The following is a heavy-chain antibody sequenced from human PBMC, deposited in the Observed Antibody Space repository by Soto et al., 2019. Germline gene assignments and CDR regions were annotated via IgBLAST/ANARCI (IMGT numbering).Heavy chain of an antibody. CDR1: GFTFSSYA. Sequence: GSLRLSCAASGFTFSSYAMHWVRQAPGKGLEWVAVISYDGSNKYYADSVKGRFTISRDNSKNTLYLQMNSLRAEDTAVYYCARDRSGSGYIFDYWGQGTLVTVSS. CDR2: ISYDGSNK. V-gene: IGHV3-30-3*01. J-gene: IGHJ4*02. CDR3: ARDRSGSGYIFDY. D-gene: IGHD3-22*01.